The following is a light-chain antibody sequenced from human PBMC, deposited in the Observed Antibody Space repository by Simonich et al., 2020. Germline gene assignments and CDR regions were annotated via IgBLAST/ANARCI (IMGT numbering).Light chain of an antibody. CDR1: SSDVGGYNY. CDR3: SSYAGSNNYVV. V-gene: IGLV2-8*01. CDR2: EVS. Sequence: QSALTQPPSASGSPGQSVTISCTGTSSDVGGYNYVSWYQQHPGKAPKLMIYEVSKRHSGVPDRFSGSKSGNTASLTVAGRQAEDEADYYCSSYAGSNNYVVFGGGTKLTVL. J-gene: IGLJ2*01.